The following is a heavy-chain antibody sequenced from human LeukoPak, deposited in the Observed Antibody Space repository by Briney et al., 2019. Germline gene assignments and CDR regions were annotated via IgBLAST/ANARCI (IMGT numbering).Heavy chain of an antibody. V-gene: IGHV3-53*01. CDR3: AALARDY. CDR1: GFIVSSNY. D-gene: IGHD3-3*02. J-gene: IGHJ4*02. CDR2: IHNAGST. Sequence: GGSLRLSCAASGFIVSSNYMTWVRQAPGKGLEWVSVIHNAGSTYYAESVKGRFTISRDNSKNTLYLQMNSLRVEDTAVYYCAALARDYWGQGILVTVSS.